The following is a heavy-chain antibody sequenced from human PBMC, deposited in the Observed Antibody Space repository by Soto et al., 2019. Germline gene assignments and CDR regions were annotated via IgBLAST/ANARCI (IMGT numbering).Heavy chain of an antibody. CDR2: INSDGSST. CDR1: GFIFSSHW. D-gene: IGHD3-22*01. CDR3: ARGLYFYYYASSGPDY. V-gene: IGHV3-74*01. Sequence: GGSLILSWAASGFIFSSHWMHWVRPGPGKGLAWVSRINSDGSSTGYADSVKGRFTISRDNAKNTLYLQMNSLRPEDTAVYYCARGLYFYYYASSGPDYWGQGTLVTVSS. J-gene: IGHJ4*02.